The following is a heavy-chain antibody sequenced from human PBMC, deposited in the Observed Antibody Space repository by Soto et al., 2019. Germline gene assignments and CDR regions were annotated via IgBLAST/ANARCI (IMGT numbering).Heavy chain of an antibody. V-gene: IGHV3-30-3*01. D-gene: IGHD2-15*01. CDR3: ASEGGVVVGVAAEEGYFDY. Sequence: QMQLVDSGGSVVQPGTSLRLSCVASGFTFSHYAMHWVRQAPGKGLEWVAVISYDGSNKYYADSVKGRFTISRDNSKNTFFLQMNSLRAEDTSVYYCASEGGVVVGVAAEEGYFDYWGPGTLVTVSS. CDR2: ISYDGSNK. CDR1: GFTFSHYA. J-gene: IGHJ4*02.